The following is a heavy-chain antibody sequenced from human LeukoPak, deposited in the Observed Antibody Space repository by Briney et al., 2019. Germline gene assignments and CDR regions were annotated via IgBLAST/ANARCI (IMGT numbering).Heavy chain of an antibody. D-gene: IGHD1-1*01. CDR1: GLTFRTTW. J-gene: IGHJ4*02. Sequence: GGSLRLSCATSGLTFRTTWMHWVRQAPGKGLMWVSRMNGEGTTIDYADSVKGRFTISRDNSKNTLYLQMNSLRAEDTAVYYCARGTDPVYYFDYWGQGTLVTVSS. CDR2: MNGEGTTI. V-gene: IGHV3-74*01. CDR3: ARGTDPVYYFDY.